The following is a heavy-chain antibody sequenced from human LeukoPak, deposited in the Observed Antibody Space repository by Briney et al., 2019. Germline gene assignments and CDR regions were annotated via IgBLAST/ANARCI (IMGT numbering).Heavy chain of an antibody. CDR1: GFTFSSYS. D-gene: IGHD6-19*01. CDR3: ARGPYSSGWYYVDY. CDR2: ISSSSTYI. V-gene: IGHV3-21*01. J-gene: IGHJ4*02. Sequence: PGRSLRLSCAASGFTFSSYSMNWVRQPPGKGLEWVSSISSSSTYIYYADSVEGRFTISRDNAKNSLYLQVNSLRAEDTAVYYCARGPYSSGWYYVDYWGQGTLVTVSP.